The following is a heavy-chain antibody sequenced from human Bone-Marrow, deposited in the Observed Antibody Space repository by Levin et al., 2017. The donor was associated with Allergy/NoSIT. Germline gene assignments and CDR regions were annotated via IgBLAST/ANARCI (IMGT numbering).Heavy chain of an antibody. J-gene: IGHJ4*02. V-gene: IGHV3-53*01. D-gene: IGHD2-15*01. CDR2: IYSAGTT. Sequence: LSLTCAASGFSVSSNSMSWVRQAPGKGLEWVSVIYSAGTTYYADSVRGRFTISRDNSKSTLYLQMNSLRAEDTAVYYCARGGATRGSCSGGSCLFDYWGQGTLVTVSS. CDR3: ARGGATRGSCSGGSCLFDY. CDR1: GFSVSSNS.